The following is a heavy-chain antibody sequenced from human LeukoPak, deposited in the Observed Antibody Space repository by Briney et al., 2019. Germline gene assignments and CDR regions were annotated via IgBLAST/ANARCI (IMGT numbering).Heavy chain of an antibody. CDR2: INAGNSNT. V-gene: IGHV1-3*01. J-gene: IGHJ4*02. D-gene: IGHD5-12*01. Sequence: GASVKVPCKASGYTFTSYAMHWVRQAPGQRLEWMGWINAGNSNTKYSQKFQGRVTITRDTSASTAYMELSSLRSEDTAVYYCARGRDIVATILGYWGQGTLVTVSS. CDR1: GYTFTSYA. CDR3: ARGRDIVATILGY.